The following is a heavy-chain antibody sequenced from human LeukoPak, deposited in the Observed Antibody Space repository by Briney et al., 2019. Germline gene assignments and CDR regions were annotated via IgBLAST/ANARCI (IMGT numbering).Heavy chain of an antibody. Sequence: GGSLRLSCAASGFTFSSYGMSWVRQAPGKGLEWDSAISGSGGSTYYADSVKGRFTISRDNSKNTLYLQMNSLRAEDTAVYYCAKDANRGYSYGYWGQGTLVTVSS. D-gene: IGHD5-18*01. CDR3: AKDANRGYSYGY. CDR1: GFTFSSYG. CDR2: ISGSGGST. V-gene: IGHV3-23*01. J-gene: IGHJ4*02.